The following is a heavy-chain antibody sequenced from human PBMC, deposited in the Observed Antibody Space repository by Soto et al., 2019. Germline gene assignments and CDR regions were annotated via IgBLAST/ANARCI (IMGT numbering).Heavy chain of an antibody. D-gene: IGHD3-10*01. CDR2: MNPNSGNT. Sequence: QVQLVQSGNEVKKPGASVRVSCKSSGYTFTSYDINLVRQATGQGLEWRGWMNPNSGNTGYAQKFQGRVTMTRNTSISTAYMELSSLRSEDTAVYYCARDAVAVGEDYWGQGTLVTVSS. J-gene: IGHJ4*02. V-gene: IGHV1-8*01. CDR1: GYTFTSYD. CDR3: ARDAVAVGEDY.